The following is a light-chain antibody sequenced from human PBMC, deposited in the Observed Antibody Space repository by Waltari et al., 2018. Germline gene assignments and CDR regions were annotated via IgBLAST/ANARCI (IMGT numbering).Light chain of an antibody. CDR2: EGN. J-gene: IGLJ3*02. V-gene: IGLV2-23*01. CDR3: FSYAGSNTWL. Sequence: QSALTHPASVSGSPGLSVTISCTGAIPYVGYSDLVAWYQHYPGKGPKLMIHEGNKRPSGVSNRFSGSRSGNTASLTISGLQAEDEADYYCFSYAGSNTWLFGGGTKLTVL. CDR1: IPYVGYSDL.